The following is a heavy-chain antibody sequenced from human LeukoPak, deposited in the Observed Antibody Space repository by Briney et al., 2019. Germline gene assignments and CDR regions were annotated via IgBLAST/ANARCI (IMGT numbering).Heavy chain of an antibody. J-gene: IGHJ4*02. CDR1: GFNFSSYG. CDR3: ARDTLPMAVTGPFDH. V-gene: IGHV3-33*01. D-gene: IGHD6-19*01. CDR2: IWFDGSNI. Sequence: GGSLRLSCAASGFNFSSYGMHWVRQAPGKGLEWVTSIWFDGSNIHYADSVKGRVIISRDNSKSALYLQMNSLRAEDTAIYYCARDTLPMAVTGPFDHWGQGALVTVSS.